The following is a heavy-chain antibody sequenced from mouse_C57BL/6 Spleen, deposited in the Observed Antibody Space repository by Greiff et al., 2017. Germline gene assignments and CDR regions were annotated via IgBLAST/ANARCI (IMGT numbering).Heavy chain of an antibody. CDR2: IWWDDDK. CDR1: GFSLSTFGMG. J-gene: IGHJ1*03. Sequence: QVTLKECGPGILQPSQTLSLTCSFSGFSLSTFGMGVGWIRQPSGKGLEWLAHIWWDDDKYYNPALQSRLTISKDTSKNQVFLKIANVDTADTATYYCARIYYDGSSYEYFGVWGTGTTVTVSS. CDR3: ARIYYDGSSYEYFGV. V-gene: IGHV8-8*01. D-gene: IGHD1-1*01.